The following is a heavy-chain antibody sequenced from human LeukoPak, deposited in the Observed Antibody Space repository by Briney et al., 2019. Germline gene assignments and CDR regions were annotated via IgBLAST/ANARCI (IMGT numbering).Heavy chain of an antibody. CDR3: ARRGLRFSYWFDP. D-gene: IGHD3-3*01. CDR1: GYTFTSYY. V-gene: IGHV1-2*06. J-gene: IGHJ5*02. CDR2: INPNSGGT. Sequence: GASVKISCKASGYTFTSYYMHWVRQAPGQGLEWMGRINPNSGGTNYAQKFQGRVTMTRDTSISTAYMELSRLRSDDTAVYYCARRGLRFSYWFDPWGQGTLVTVSS.